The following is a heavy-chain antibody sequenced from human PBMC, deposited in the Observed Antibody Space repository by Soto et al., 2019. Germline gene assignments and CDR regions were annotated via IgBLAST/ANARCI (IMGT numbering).Heavy chain of an antibody. V-gene: IGHV3-9*01. Sequence: EVQLVESGGGLVQPGRSLRLSCAASGFTFDDYAMHWVRQAPGKGLEWVSGISWNSGSIGYADSVKGRFTISRDNAKNSLYLQMNSLRAEDTALYYCAKDLSDSMADNSFDYWGQGTLVTVSS. CDR3: AKDLSDSMADNSFDY. J-gene: IGHJ4*02. CDR2: ISWNSGSI. CDR1: GFTFDDYA. D-gene: IGHD3-3*02.